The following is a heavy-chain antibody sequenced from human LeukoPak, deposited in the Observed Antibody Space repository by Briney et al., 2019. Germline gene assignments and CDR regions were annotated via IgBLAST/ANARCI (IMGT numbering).Heavy chain of an antibody. Sequence: ASVKVSCKASGYTFTGYYMHWVRQAPGQGLEWMGGFDREDGETIYAQKFQGRVTMTEDTSTDTTYMELSSLRSEDTAVYYCATVISYGSENFDYWGQGTLVTVSS. CDR2: FDREDGET. CDR3: ATVISYGSENFDY. J-gene: IGHJ4*02. D-gene: IGHD3-10*01. CDR1: GYTFTGYY. V-gene: IGHV1-24*01.